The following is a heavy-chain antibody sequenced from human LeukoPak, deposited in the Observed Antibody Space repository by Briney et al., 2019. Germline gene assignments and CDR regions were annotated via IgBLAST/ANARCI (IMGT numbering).Heavy chain of an antibody. CDR1: GYTFTSYY. J-gene: IGHJ6*02. CDR2: INPSGGST. Sequence: ASVKVSCKASGYTFTSYYMHWVRQAPGQGLEWMGIINPSGGSTSYAQKLQGRVTMTTDTSTSTAYMELRSLRSDDTAVYYCARDGYCSSTSCYYYYYGMDVWGQGTTITVSS. CDR3: ARDGYCSSTSCYYYYYGMDV. V-gene: IGHV1-46*01. D-gene: IGHD2-2*03.